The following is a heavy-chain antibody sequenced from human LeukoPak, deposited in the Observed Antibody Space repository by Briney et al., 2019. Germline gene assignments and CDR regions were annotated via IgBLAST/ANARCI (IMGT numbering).Heavy chain of an antibody. J-gene: IGHJ4*02. CDR1: GFTFSSYA. CDR2: ISYDGSNK. CDR3: ARESGYSYGYNFDY. V-gene: IGHV3-30*04. D-gene: IGHD5-18*01. Sequence: QPGRSLRLSCAASGFTFSSYAMHWVRQAPGKWLEWVAVISYDGSNKYYADSVKGRFTISRDDSKNTLYLQMNSLRAEDTAVYYCARESGYSYGYNFDYWGQGTLVTVSS.